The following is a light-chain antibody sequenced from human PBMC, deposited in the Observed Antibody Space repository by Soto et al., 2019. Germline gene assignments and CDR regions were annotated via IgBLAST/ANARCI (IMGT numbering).Light chain of an antibody. CDR2: GAS. CDR3: QQSYSAPPYT. CDR1: QTIDNK. Sequence: IVMTQSPATLSVSPGERATLSCRASQTIDNKLAWYQQRPGQAPRLLIYGASIRATGIPARFSGSGSGTEFTLTISGLQSEDFGVYYCQQSYSAPPYTFGQGTKLEIK. V-gene: IGKV3-15*01. J-gene: IGKJ2*01.